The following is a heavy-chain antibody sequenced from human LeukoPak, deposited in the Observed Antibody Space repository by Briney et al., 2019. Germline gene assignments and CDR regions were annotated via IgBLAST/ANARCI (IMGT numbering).Heavy chain of an antibody. V-gene: IGHV4-39*01. CDR1: GGSISGTSYY. CDR3: ARLKIVASGTGYSDS. Sequence: PSETLSLTCTVSGGSISGTSYYWGWIRQPPGKGLEWIGNIFYSGGTYYNPSLKSRVTISVDTSKNQFSLKLSSVTAADTAMYYCARLKIVASGTGYSDSWGQGTLVTVSS. J-gene: IGHJ4*02. D-gene: IGHD6-13*01. CDR2: IFYSGGT.